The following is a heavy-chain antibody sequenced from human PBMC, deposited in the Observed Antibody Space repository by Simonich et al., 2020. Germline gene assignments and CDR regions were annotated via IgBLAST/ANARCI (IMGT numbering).Heavy chain of an antibody. Sequence: QVQLVQSGAEVKKPGASVKVSCKASGYTFTGYYMHWVRQAPGQGLEWMGLINPNSGGTNYAQKLHGRVTMTRDTSISTAYMELSRLRSDDTAVYYCARGGVQYYYYYMDVWGKGTTVTVSS. J-gene: IGHJ6*03. V-gene: IGHV1-2*02. D-gene: IGHD3-3*01. CDR1: GYTFTGYY. CDR3: ARGGVQYYYYYMDV. CDR2: INPNSGGT.